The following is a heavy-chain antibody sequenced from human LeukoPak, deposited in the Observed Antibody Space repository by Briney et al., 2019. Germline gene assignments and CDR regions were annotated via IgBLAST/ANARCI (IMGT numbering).Heavy chain of an antibody. V-gene: IGHV1-2*04. J-gene: IGHJ5*02. D-gene: IGHD6-13*01. CDR3: AREHAYSSSWGFDP. CDR2: INPNSGGT. Sequence: ASVKVSCKASGYTFTGYYMHWVRQAPGQGLEWMGWINPNSGGTNYAQKFQGWVTMTRDTSISTAYMELSRLRSDDTAVYYCAREHAYSSSWGFDPWGQGTLVTVSS. CDR1: GYTFTGYY.